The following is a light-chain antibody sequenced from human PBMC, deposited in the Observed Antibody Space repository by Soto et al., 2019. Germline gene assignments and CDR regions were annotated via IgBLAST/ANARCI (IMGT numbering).Light chain of an antibody. CDR3: QQYDGY. CDR1: QNINRW. J-gene: IGKJ3*01. CDR2: DVS. Sequence: DIQMTQSPSTLAASVGDRVTITCRASQNINRWLAWYQQKPGKAPKVLIYDVSSLESGVPSRFSGSGSGTEFTLTITSLQPDDFATYYCQQYDGYFGPGTKVDFK. V-gene: IGKV1-5*01.